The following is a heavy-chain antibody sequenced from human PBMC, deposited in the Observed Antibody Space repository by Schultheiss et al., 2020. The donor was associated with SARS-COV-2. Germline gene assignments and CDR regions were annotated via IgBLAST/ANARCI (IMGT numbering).Heavy chain of an antibody. J-gene: IGHJ6*02. D-gene: IGHD1-26*01. V-gene: IGHV3-23*01. Sequence: GGSLRLSCAASGFTFSSYAMSWVRQAPGKGLEWVSAISGSGGSTYYADSVKGRFTISRDNAKNTLYLQMNSLRAEDTAVYYCARGNRQWVEWTPRYYYGMDVWGQGTTVTVSS. CDR1: GFTFSSYA. CDR3: ARGNRQWVEWTPRYYYGMDV. CDR2: ISGSGGST.